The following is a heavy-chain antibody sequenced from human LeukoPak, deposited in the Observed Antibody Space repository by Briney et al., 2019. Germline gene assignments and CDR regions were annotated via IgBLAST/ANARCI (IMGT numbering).Heavy chain of an antibody. CDR3: AGDHGVSTGLYYFDC. V-gene: IGHV1-46*01. CDR2: INPSTGNT. J-gene: IGHJ4*02. Sequence: ASVKVSCKASGYTFTSYYMHWVRQAPGQGLEWMGVINPSTGNTDYAQEFRGRVTMTRETSTSTVYVDLTSLRSEDTAVYYCAGDHGVSTGLYYFDCWGQGTLVTVSS. D-gene: IGHD2-21*01. CDR1: GYTFTSYY.